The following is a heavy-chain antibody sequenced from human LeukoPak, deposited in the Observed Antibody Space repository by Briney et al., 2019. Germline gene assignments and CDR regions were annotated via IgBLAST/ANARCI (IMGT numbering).Heavy chain of an antibody. J-gene: IGHJ4*02. D-gene: IGHD6-19*01. CDR2: INAGNGNT. V-gene: IGHV1/OR15-3*02. Sequence: ASVKVSCKASGYTFTNYFMNWMRQAPGQRLEWMGWINAGNGNTKYSQKFQGRVTITRDTSANTAYMELSNLRSEDTAVYYCARGRGAGDYWGQGTLVTVSS. CDR3: ARGRGAGDY. CDR1: GYTFTNYF.